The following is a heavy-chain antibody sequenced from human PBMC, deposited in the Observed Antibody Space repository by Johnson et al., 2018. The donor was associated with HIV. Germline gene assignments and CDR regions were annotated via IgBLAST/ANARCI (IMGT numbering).Heavy chain of an antibody. V-gene: IGHV3-30*18. D-gene: IGHD4-23*01. Sequence: QVQLVESGGGLVKPGGSLQLSCTASGFTFSNAWMNWFRHAPVKGLEGVASISYDGTTNYADSVTARFTISRDNSKNTLYLQMNNLRAEDTAVYYCAKSGPRGGNPDDAFDIWGQGTMVTVSS. J-gene: IGHJ3*02. CDR2: ISYDGTT. CDR3: AKSGPRGGNPDDAFDI. CDR1: GFTFSNAW.